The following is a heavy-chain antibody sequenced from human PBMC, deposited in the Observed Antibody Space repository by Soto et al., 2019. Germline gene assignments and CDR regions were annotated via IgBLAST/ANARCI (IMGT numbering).Heavy chain of an antibody. CDR3: ARSRDGYSFYFYYGMDG. D-gene: IGHD4-4*01. CDR2: ILHDGSAE. V-gene: IGHV3-30*03. J-gene: IGHJ6*02. Sequence: GGSLRLSCAASGFTFTSYDMHWVRQAPGKGLEWMALILHDGSAEYYADSVKGRFTISRDNSRSTLYLQMNSLRAEDTAVYYCARSRDGYSFYFYYGMDGWGQGTTVTVSS. CDR1: GFTFTSYD.